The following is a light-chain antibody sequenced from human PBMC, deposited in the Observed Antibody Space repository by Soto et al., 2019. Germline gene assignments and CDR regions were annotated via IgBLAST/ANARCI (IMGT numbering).Light chain of an antibody. V-gene: IGKV3-20*01. J-gene: IGKJ1*01. CDR2: GES. CDR1: QSVSSRY. CDR3: HQYDTFPRT. Sequence: ENVLTQSPGTLSLSPGERATLSCRASQSVSSRYFAWYQQKPGQAPRLLIYGESSRATGIPDRFSGSRAGTDFTLTVSRLEPEDFAVYYCHQYDTFPRTFGQGSKVEIK.